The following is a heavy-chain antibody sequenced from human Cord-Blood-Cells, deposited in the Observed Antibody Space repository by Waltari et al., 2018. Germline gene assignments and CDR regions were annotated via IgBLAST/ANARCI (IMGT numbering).Heavy chain of an antibody. CDR2: IYHSGST. D-gene: IGHD2-2*01. V-gene: IGHV4-30-2*01. CDR1: GGSISSGGYS. J-gene: IGHJ2*01. CDR3: ARGPGYCSSTSCYWYFDL. Sequence: QLQLQESGSGLVKPSQTLSLTCAVSGGSISSGGYSWSWIRQPPGKGLEWIGYIYHSGSTYYNPARKSRVTISVDRSKNQFSLNLSSVTAADTAVYYCARGPGYCSSTSCYWYFDLWGRGTLVTVSS.